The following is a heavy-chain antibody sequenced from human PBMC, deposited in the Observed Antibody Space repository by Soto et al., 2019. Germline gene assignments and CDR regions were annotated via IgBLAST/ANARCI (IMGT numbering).Heavy chain of an antibody. V-gene: IGHV1-69*01. J-gene: IGHJ6*02. CDR1: GGTFGSYA. CDR3: ARSQGSSTSLEIYYYYYYGMGV. D-gene: IGHD2-2*01. CDR2: IIPIPGTA. Sequence: QVQLVQSGAEVKKPGSSVKVSCKASGGTFGSYAISWVRQAPGEGLEWMGGIIPIPGTANYAQKFQGRVTIAADESTSTAYMELRSLRSEDTAVYYCARSQGSSTSLEIYYYYYYGMGVWGQWTTVTVSS.